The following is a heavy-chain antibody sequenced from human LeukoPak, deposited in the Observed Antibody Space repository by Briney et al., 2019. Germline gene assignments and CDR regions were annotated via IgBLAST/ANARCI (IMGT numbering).Heavy chain of an antibody. J-gene: IGHJ6*02. V-gene: IGHV4-59*01. D-gene: IGHD5-12*01. CDR3: ARESGYVRDPYYSYGMDV. CDR1: DDSLTKYY. Sequence: SETLSLTCTVSDDSLTKYYWSWVRQPPGKGLEWNGYIHQSGSTSYNPYLKSRFTISLATPNNQISLKLTSLTAADTAIYACARESGYVRDPYYSYGMDVWVQGTTVTVSS. CDR2: IHQSGST.